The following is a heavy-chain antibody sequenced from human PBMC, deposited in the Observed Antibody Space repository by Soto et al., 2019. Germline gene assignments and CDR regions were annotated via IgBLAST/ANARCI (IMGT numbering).Heavy chain of an antibody. CDR2: IYHSGST. Sequence: LSLTCSVSGGSITSGRSSWNWIRQPPGQGLEWIAYIYHSGSTYYNPSLKSRVTISVDRSKNQFSLKLNSVTAADTAIYYCVRESAASGPNWFDPWGQGTLVTVSS. V-gene: IGHV4-30-2*01. D-gene: IGHD6-13*01. CDR1: GGSITSGRSS. CDR3: VRESAASGPNWFDP. J-gene: IGHJ5*02.